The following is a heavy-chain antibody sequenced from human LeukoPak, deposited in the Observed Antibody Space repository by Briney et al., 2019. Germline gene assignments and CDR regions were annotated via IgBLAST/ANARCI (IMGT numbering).Heavy chain of an antibody. CDR2: ISDSGNT. CDR3: ARDGGDDYGDYSHSRLYYFDY. D-gene: IGHD4-17*01. Sequence: GGSLRLSCAASGFTLSSYAMSWVRQAPGKGLEWVSAISDSGNTYHADSVKGRFTISRDSSKNTLFLQMNRLRPEDAAVYYCARDGGDDYGDYSHSRLYYFDYWGQGTLVTVSS. CDR1: GFTLSSYA. V-gene: IGHV3-23*01. J-gene: IGHJ4*02.